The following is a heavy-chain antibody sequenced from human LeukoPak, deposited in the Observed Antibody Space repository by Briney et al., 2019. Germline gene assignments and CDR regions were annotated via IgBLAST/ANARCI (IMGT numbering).Heavy chain of an antibody. D-gene: IGHD6-13*01. CDR1: GGSFSGYY. J-gene: IGHJ4*02. V-gene: IGHV4-34*01. CDR3: ARHAGGISATGTRPFDY. CDR2: INHSGST. Sequence: PSETLSLACAVYGGSFSGYYWSWIRQPPGKGLEWIGEINHSGSTYYNPSLKSRVTMSVDTSKNQFSLKLSSVTAADTAVYYCARHAGGISATGTRPFDYWGQGTLVTVSS.